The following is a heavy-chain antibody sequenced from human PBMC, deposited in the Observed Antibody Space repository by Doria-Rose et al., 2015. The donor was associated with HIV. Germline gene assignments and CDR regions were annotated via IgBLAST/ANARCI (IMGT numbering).Heavy chain of an antibody. J-gene: IGHJ4*02. CDR1: GYTFSAYA. V-gene: IGHV1-3*01. CDR3: ARIHSLSSSSLGH. Sequence: QLVESGAEVKKPGASVTVSCKTSGYTFSAYAIHWVRQAPGQRLEWMGWLNVGNGDTRYSRKFRDRVTITSDTSANTGYMALSSLRSEDTAVYYCARIHSLSSSSLGHWGQGTLVTVSS. CDR2: LNVGNGDT. D-gene: IGHD6-13*01.